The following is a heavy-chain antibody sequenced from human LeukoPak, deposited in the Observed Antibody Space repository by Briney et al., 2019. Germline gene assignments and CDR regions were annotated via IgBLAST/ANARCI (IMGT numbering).Heavy chain of an antibody. J-gene: IGHJ6*03. D-gene: IGHD3-10*01. CDR2: INPNSGGT. CDR3: ARVAWFGPYYYYYYYMDV. V-gene: IGHV1-2*02. CDR1: GYTFTGYY. Sequence: ASVKVSCKASGYTFTGYYMHWVRQAPGQGLEWMGWINPNSGGTNYAQKFQGRVTMTRDTSISTAYMELSRLRSDDTAVYYCARVAWFGPYYYYYYYMDVWGKGTTVTVSS.